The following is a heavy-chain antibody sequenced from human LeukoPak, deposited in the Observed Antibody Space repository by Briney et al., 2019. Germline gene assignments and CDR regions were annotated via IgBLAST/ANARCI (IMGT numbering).Heavy chain of an antibody. Sequence: SETLSLTCTVSGGSISSYYWSWIRQPPGKGLEWIGYIYTSGSTNYNPSLKSRVTISVDTSKNQFSLKLSFVTAADTAVYYCARHIATMVRGVLYNWLDPWGQGTLVTVSS. CDR3: ARHIATMVRGVLYNWLDP. D-gene: IGHD3-10*01. CDR2: IYTSGST. V-gene: IGHV4-4*09. J-gene: IGHJ5*02. CDR1: GGSISSYY.